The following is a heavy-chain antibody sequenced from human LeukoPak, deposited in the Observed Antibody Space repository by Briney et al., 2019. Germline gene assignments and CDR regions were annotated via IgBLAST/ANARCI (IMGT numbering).Heavy chain of an antibody. CDR3: ARDYGSNWFQY. CDR2: INPDTGDT. Sequence: ASVKVSCKASGYTFTSYDINWVRQATGQGLEWMGWINPDTGDTNYAQKFQGRVTMTRDTSISTAYMDLSSLRSDDTAVYYCARDYGSNWFQYWGQGTLVTVSS. CDR1: GYTFTSYD. V-gene: IGHV1-2*02. J-gene: IGHJ5*01. D-gene: IGHD6-19*01.